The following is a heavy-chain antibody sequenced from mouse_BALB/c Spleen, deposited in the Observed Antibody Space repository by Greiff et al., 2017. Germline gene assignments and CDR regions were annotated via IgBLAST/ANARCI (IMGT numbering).Heavy chain of an antibody. Sequence: EVKVVESGGDLVKPGGSLKLSCAASGFTFSSYGMSWVRQTPDKRLEWVATISSGGSYTYYPDSVKGRFTISRDNAKNTLYLQMSSLKSEDTAMYYCARHSGDYFDYWGQGTTLTVSS. V-gene: IGHV5-6*01. CDR1: GFTFSSYG. CDR3: ARHSGDYFDY. CDR2: ISSGGSYT. J-gene: IGHJ2*01.